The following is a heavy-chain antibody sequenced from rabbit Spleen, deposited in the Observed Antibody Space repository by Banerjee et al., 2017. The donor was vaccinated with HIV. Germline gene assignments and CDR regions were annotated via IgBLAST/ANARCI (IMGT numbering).Heavy chain of an antibody. CDR1: GFDFSTYS. Sequence: QEQLVESGGGLVQPGGSLKLSCKASGFDFSTYSMSWVRQAPGKGLEWIGYIDPIFGITYYANWVNGRFSISRENAQNTVFLQMTSLTAADTATYFCARDGAGGSYFALWGPGTLVTVS. D-gene: IGHD8-1*01. J-gene: IGHJ4*01. CDR2: IDPIFGIT. CDR3: ARDGAGGSYFAL. V-gene: IGHV1S47*01.